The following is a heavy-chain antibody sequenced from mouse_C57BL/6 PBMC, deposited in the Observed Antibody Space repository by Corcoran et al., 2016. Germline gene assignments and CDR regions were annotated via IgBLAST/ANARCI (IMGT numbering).Heavy chain of an antibody. CDR1: GYTFTDYY. Sequence: EVQLQQSGPELVKPGASVKISCKASGYTFTDYYMNWVKQSHGKSLEWIGDINPNNGGTSYNQKFRGKATLTVDKSSSTAYMELRSLTSEDSAVYYCVRSGVYYDYPWFAYWGQGTLVTVSA. CDR3: VRSGVYYDYPWFAY. J-gene: IGHJ3*01. CDR2: INPNNGGT. V-gene: IGHV1-26*01. D-gene: IGHD2-4*01.